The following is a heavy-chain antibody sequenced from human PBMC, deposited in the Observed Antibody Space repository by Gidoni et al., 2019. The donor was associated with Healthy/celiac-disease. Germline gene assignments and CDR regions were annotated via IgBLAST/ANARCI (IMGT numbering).Heavy chain of an antibody. D-gene: IGHD2-21*02. V-gene: IGHV3-30*02. Sequence: QVQLVESGGGVVQPGGSLRLSCAASGFTFSSYGMHWVRQAPGKGLEWVAFIRYDGSNKYYADSVKGRFTISRDNSKNTLYLQMNSLRAEDTAVYYCAKDSHPYCGGDCYSGYWGQGTLVTVSS. J-gene: IGHJ4*02. CDR3: AKDSHPYCGGDCYSGY. CDR1: GFTFSSYG. CDR2: IRYDGSNK.